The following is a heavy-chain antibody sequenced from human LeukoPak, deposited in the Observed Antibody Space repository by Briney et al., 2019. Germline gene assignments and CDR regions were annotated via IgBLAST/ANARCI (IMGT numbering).Heavy chain of an antibody. CDR1: GGSISSYY. Sequence: SETLSLTCTVSGGSISSYYWSWIRQPPGKGLEWIGYIYTSGSTNYNPSLKSRVTISVDTSKNQFSLKLSSVTAADTAVYYCARRRGIAARPVGHWFDPWGQGTLVTVSS. D-gene: IGHD6-6*01. CDR2: IYTSGST. V-gene: IGHV4-4*09. CDR3: ARRRGIAARPVGHWFDP. J-gene: IGHJ5*02.